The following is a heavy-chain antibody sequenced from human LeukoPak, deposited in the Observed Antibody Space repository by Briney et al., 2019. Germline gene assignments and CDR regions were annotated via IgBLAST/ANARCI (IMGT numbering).Heavy chain of an antibody. V-gene: IGHV3-30*18. J-gene: IGHJ4*02. CDR3: AKAPAVAGQGYFDY. CDR2: ISYDGSNK. Sequence: PGGSLRLSCAASGFTFSSYGMHWVRQAPGKGLEWVAAISYDGSNKYYADSVKGRFTISRDNSKNTLYLQMNSLRAEDTAVYYCAKAPAVAGQGYFDYWGQGTLVTVSS. D-gene: IGHD6-19*01. CDR1: GFTFSSYG.